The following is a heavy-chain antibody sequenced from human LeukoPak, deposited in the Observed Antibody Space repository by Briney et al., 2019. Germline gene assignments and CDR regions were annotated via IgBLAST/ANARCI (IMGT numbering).Heavy chain of an antibody. Sequence: SETLSLTCTVSGGSISSGPYYWGWIRQPPGKGLEWIGNIYYGENTYYNPSLKSRVTISIDTSKNQFYLKLSSVTAADTAVYYCARARNYYDSSGFYYEGDAFDIWGQGTMVTVSS. D-gene: IGHD3-22*01. CDR2: IYYGENT. V-gene: IGHV4-39*07. J-gene: IGHJ3*02. CDR1: GGSISSGPYY. CDR3: ARARNYYDSSGFYYEGDAFDI.